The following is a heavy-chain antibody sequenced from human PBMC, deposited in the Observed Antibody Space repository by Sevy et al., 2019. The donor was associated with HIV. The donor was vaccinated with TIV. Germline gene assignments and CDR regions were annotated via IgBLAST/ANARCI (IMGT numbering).Heavy chain of an antibody. CDR2: ISSSSRTI. Sequence: GGSLRLSCVVSGLTFSSDSMNWVRQAPGKGLEWLAYISSSSRTIYYADSVEGRFTISRDNDKKSVFLQRNNLRDEDSATYYSARDVDTPFVRSFDSWGQGTLVTVSS. CDR1: GLTFSSDS. CDR3: ARDVDTPFVRSFDS. V-gene: IGHV3-48*02. D-gene: IGHD5-18*01. J-gene: IGHJ4*02.